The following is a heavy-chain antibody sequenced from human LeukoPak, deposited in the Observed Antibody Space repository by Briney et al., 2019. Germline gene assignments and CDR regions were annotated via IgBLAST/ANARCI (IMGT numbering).Heavy chain of an antibody. Sequence: PGGSLRLSCAASGFIFSSYSMNWVRQAPGKGLECVSSITSTCSKVYYADSVKGRFTISRDNGKNSLYLQMNSLRAEDTALYFCAREDPYYYDSSGYYAPDYWGQGTLVTVSS. CDR2: ITSTCSKV. CDR3: AREDPYYYDSSGYYAPDY. V-gene: IGHV3-21*01. CDR1: GFIFSSYS. J-gene: IGHJ4*02. D-gene: IGHD3-22*01.